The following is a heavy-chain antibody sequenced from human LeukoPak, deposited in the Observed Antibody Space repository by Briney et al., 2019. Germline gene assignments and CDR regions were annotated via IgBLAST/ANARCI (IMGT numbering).Heavy chain of an antibody. J-gene: IGHJ6*04. CDR3: AELGITMIGGV. D-gene: IGHD3-10*02. CDR1: GFTFSSYW. V-gene: IGHV3-48*04. CDR2: ISSSGSTI. Sequence: GGSLRLSCAASGFTFSSYWMSWVRQAPGKGLEWVSYISSSGSTIYYADSVKGRFTISRDNAKNSLYLQMNSLRAEDTAVYYCAELGITMIGGVWGKGTTVTISS.